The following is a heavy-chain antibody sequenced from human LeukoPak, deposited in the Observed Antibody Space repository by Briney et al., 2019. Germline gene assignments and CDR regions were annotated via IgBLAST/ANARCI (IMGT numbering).Heavy chain of an antibody. CDR1: GGSISRYY. J-gene: IGHJ4*02. Sequence: SETLSLTCTVSGGSISRYYWSWIRQPPGKGLEWIGYIYYSGSTNYNPSLESRVTISVDMSKNQFSLKLSSVTAADTAVYYCATLGYSYGTDYWGQGTLVTVSS. V-gene: IGHV4-59*08. CDR2: IYYSGST. D-gene: IGHD5-18*01. CDR3: ATLGYSYGTDY.